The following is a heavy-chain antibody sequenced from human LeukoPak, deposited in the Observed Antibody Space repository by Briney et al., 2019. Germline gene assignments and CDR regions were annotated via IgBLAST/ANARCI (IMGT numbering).Heavy chain of an antibody. J-gene: IGHJ4*02. CDR3: ARGVVGAIGELDY. CDR1: GGSISSYY. D-gene: IGHD1-26*01. V-gene: IGHV4-59*01. Sequence: PSETLSLTCTVSGGSISSYYWSWIRQPPGKGLEWIGYIYYSGSTNYNPSLKSRVTISVDTSKNQFSLKLSSVTAADTAVYYCARGVVGAIGELDYWGQGTLVTVSS. CDR2: IYYSGST.